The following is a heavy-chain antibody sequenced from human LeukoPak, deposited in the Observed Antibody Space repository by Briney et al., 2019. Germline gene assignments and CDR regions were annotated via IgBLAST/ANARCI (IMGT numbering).Heavy chain of an antibody. D-gene: IGHD3-22*01. CDR1: GFTFSNAW. CDR2: IKSKNGGGTT. V-gene: IGHV3-15*01. Sequence: GGSLRLSCAASGFTFSNAWMSWVRQAPGKGLEWVGRIKSKNGGGTTDYAAPVEGIFTISRDYSKNTLYLQMNSLKTEDTAVYYCTTATYYYDSSDYFSYWGQGTLVTVSS. CDR3: TTATYYYDSSDYFSY. J-gene: IGHJ4*02.